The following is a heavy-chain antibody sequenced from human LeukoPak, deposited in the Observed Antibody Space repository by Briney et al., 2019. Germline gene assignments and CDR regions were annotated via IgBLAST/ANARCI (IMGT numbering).Heavy chain of an antibody. CDR2: ISAYNGNT. CDR1: GYTFTSYG. CDR3: VRVTMVILLH. D-gene: IGHD2-8*01. Sequence: ASVKVSCKASGYTFTSYGISWVRQAPGQGHEWMGWISAYNGNTNYAQKLQGRVTMTTDTSTSTAYMELRSLRSDGPPVYCSVRVTMVILLHWGQGTLVTVSS. J-gene: IGHJ1*01. V-gene: IGHV1-18*04.